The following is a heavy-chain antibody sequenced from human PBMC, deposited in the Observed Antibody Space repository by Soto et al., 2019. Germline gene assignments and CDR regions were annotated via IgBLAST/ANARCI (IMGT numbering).Heavy chain of an antibody. J-gene: IGHJ6*02. CDR2: ISSSGSTI. CDR3: ARGGNYDFWSGYFGGDYYYGMDV. V-gene: IGHV3-11*01. Sequence: GGSLRLSCAASGFTFSDYYMSWIRQAPGKGLEWVSYISSSGSTIYYADSVRGRFTISRDNAKNSLYLQMNSLRAEDTAVYYCARGGNYDFWSGYFGGDYYYGMDVWGQGTTVTVSS. D-gene: IGHD3-3*01. CDR1: GFTFSDYY.